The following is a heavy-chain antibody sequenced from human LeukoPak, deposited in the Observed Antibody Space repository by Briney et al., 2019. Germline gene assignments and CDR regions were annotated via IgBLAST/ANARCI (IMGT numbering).Heavy chain of an antibody. CDR2: IYYSGST. D-gene: IGHD4-11*01. J-gene: IGHJ6*03. CDR3: ARFTTTATYYYYYYMDV. Sequence: SETLSLTCTVSGGSISSSSYDWGWIRQPPGKGLEWIGRIYYSGSTYYNPSLKSRVTISVDTSKNQFSLKLSSVTAADTAVYYCARFTTTATYYYYYYMDVWGKGTTVTVSS. CDR1: GGSISSSSYD. V-gene: IGHV4-39*01.